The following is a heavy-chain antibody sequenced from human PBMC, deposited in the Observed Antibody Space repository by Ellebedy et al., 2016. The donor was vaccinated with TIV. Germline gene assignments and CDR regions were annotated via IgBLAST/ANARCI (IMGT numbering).Heavy chain of an antibody. V-gene: IGHV3-53*04. Sequence: GESLKISCAASGFTVSSNYMSWVRQAPGKGLEWVSVIYSGGSTYYADSVKGRFTISRHNSKNTLYLQMNSLRAEDTAVYYCARVYSGSYLYYFDYWGQGTLVTVSS. J-gene: IGHJ4*02. CDR1: GFTVSSNY. CDR2: IYSGGST. D-gene: IGHD3-10*02. CDR3: ARVYSGSYLYYFDY.